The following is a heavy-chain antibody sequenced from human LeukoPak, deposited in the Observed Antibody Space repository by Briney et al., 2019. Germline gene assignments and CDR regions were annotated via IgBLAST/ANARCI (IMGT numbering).Heavy chain of an antibody. D-gene: IGHD5-18*01. CDR3: ARGYSSGYRIDY. V-gene: IGHV3-74*01. CDR2: INGDGSSI. CDR1: GFTFSSYW. J-gene: IGHJ4*02. Sequence: TGGSLRLSCAASGFTFSSYWMHWVRQAPGKGLVWVSRINGDGSSITYADSVKGRFTISRDNAKNTLYLQMNSLRAEDTAVYYCARGYSSGYRIDYWGQGTLVTVSS.